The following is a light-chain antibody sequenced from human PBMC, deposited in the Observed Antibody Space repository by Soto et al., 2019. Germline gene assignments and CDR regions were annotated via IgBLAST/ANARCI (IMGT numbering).Light chain of an antibody. CDR2: DAS. V-gene: IGKV3-11*01. Sequence: ETVLTQYPDTLYLSPGERATLSCRASQSVSSYLAWYQQKPGQAPRLLITDASNRATGIPARFSGSGSGTAFALTISSLEPADLAGYYCQQRTNWPPTFGQGTKVEI. J-gene: IGKJ1*01. CDR3: QQRTNWPPT. CDR1: QSVSSY.